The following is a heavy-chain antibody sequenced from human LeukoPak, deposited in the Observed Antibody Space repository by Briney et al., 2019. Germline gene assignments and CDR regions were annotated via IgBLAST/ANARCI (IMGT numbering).Heavy chain of an antibody. J-gene: IGHJ4*02. CDR3: ARRGSCINAVCEYYDS. CDR1: GYSFANYW. CDR2: IYPGDSDT. Sequence: GESLKISCKVSGYSFANYWIGWMRQMPGKGLEWMGIIYPGDSDTRYSPSFQGQVTISADKSISTAYLQWSSLKASDTAMYFCARRGSCINAVCEYYDSWGQGTLVTVSS. D-gene: IGHD2-8*01. V-gene: IGHV5-51*01.